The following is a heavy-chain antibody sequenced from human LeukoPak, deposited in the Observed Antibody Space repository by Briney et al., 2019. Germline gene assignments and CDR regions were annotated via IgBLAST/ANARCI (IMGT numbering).Heavy chain of an antibody. CDR1: GFTFSSYE. D-gene: IGHD6-6*01. CDR2: ISSSGSTI. V-gene: IGHV3-48*03. CDR3: AKDPLYSSSAIDY. J-gene: IGHJ4*02. Sequence: PGGSLRLSCAASGFTFSSYEMNWVRQAPGKGLEWVSYISSSGSTIYYADSVKGRFTISRDNSKNTLYLQMNSLRAEDTAVYYCAKDPLYSSSAIDYWGQGTLVTVSS.